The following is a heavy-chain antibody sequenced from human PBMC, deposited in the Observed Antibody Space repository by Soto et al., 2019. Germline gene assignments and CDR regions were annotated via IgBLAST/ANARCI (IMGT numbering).Heavy chain of an antibody. CDR1: GYTFTSYG. V-gene: IGHV1-18*01. CDR3: ASYHLNSYYYGMDV. J-gene: IGHJ6*02. Sequence: QVQLVQSGAAVKKPGASVKVSCKASGYTFTSYGFSWVRQAPGQGLEWMGWISAYNGNTNYAQKPQGRVTMTTDTSTSTAYMELRSLRSDETAVYYCASYHLNSYYYGMDVWGQGTTVTVSS. CDR2: ISAYNGNT.